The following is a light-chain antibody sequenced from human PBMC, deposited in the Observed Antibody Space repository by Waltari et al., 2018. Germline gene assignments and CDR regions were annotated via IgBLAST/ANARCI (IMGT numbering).Light chain of an antibody. J-gene: IGLJ2*01. CDR1: NSNVGSYNL. Sequence: QSALTQPASVSGSPGQSITIACTGFNSNVGSYNLVSWYQKHPGKAPNLLIYEGNRRPSGVSNRFSGSKSDNTASLTLSGLQAEDEADYYCCSNVGSSVFFGGGTNLTVL. V-gene: IGLV2-23*03. CDR2: EGN. CDR3: CSNVGSSVF.